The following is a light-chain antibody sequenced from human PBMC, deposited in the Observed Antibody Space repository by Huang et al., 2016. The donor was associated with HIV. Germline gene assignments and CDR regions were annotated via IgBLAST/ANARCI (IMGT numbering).Light chain of an antibody. J-gene: IGKJ1*01. CDR3: QQYDTSPWT. V-gene: IGKV4-1*01. CDR2: WAS. Sequence: DIVMTQSPDSLAVSLGERATINCKSSQSVLYRSNNKNYLAWYQQKPGQPPKLLIYWASTRESGFPDRFTGSGSGTDFSLTISSLQAEDVAVYYCQQYDTSPWTFGQGTKVEIK. CDR1: QSVLYRSNNKNY.